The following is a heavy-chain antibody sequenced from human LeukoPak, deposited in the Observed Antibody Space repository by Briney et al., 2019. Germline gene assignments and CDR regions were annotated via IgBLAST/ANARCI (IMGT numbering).Heavy chain of an antibody. V-gene: IGHV4-59*01. D-gene: IGHD1-1*01. Sequence: SETLSLTCTVSGGSISSYYWSWIRQPPGKGLEWIGFIYYSGSTNYKPSLKSRVTISVDTSKNQFSLKLNSVTAADTAVYFCARGRVSSSTWYSTYYYYFYMDVWGKGTTVTVSS. CDR3: ARGRVSSSTWYSTYYYYFYMDV. J-gene: IGHJ6*03. CDR1: GGSISSYY. CDR2: IYYSGST.